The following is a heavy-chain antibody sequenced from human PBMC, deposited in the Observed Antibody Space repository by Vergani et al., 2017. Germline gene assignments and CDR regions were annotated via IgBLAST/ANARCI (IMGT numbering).Heavy chain of an antibody. CDR2: INPSGGHT. J-gene: IGHJ4*02. D-gene: IGHD3-9*01. CDR3: ARGDYGILTGYRY. V-gene: IGHV1-46*03. Sequence: VQVVQSGAEVKTSGASVKVSCKTSGYTFSNYYMLCLRQAPGQGLEWMGIINPSGGHTNYAQKFQGRVTMTRDKSTSTVYMELSSLRSEDTAIYYCARGDYGILTGYRYWGQGTLVTVSA. CDR1: GYTFSNYY.